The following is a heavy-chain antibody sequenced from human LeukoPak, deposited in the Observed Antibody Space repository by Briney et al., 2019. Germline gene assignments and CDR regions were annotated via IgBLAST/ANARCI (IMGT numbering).Heavy chain of an antibody. D-gene: IGHD6-19*01. CDR1: GFTFSRYP. V-gene: IGHV3-30-3*01. CDR2: VSYDGSKK. J-gene: IGHJ6*02. CDR3: ARGLGSGWPYYYYYGMDV. Sequence: GGSLRLSCAASGFTFSRYPMHWVRQAPGKGLEWVALVSYDGSKKYYADSVKGRFTISRDNSKNTLHLQMSSLRTEDTAVYYCARGLGSGWPYYYYYGMDVWGQGTTVTVSS.